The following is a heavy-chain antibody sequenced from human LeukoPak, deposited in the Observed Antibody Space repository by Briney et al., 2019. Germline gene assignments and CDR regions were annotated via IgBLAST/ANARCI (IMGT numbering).Heavy chain of an antibody. V-gene: IGHV3-33*01. Sequence: GGSLRLSCAASGFTFSDYAMHWVRQAPGKGLERVAVIGYDGSNKYDADSVKGRFTISRDNSKNMMYLQMNSLRAEDTAVYYCARDRFMVRGVMVGTFDLWGQGTMVTVS. J-gene: IGHJ3*01. CDR3: ARDRFMVRGVMVGTFDL. CDR1: GFTFSDYA. D-gene: IGHD3-10*01. CDR2: IGYDGSNK.